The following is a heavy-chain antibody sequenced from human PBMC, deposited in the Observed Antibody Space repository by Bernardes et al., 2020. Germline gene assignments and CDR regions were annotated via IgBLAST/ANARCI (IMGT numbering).Heavy chain of an antibody. J-gene: IGHJ4*02. CDR1: GGSLRSYY. CDR2: IYYSGST. CDR3: ARAVEVDY. Sequence: SETLSPTCPVSGGSLRSYYWSWIRQPPGKGLEWDGYIYYSGSTNYNPSLKSRVTISVDTSKNQFTLKLGSVTAADTAVYYCARAVEVDYWGQGTLVTVSS. V-gene: IGHV4-59*01. D-gene: IGHD2-15*01.